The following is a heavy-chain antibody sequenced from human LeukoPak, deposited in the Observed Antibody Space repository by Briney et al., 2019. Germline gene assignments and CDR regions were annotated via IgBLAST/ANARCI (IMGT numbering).Heavy chain of an antibody. CDR1: GYTFPTHW. D-gene: IGHD6-19*01. V-gene: IGHV5-51*01. CDR3: ARLPAVAGPTFYYYMDV. J-gene: IGHJ6*03. CDR2: IYPIDSDT. Sequence: GESLKISCKASGYTFPTHWIVWLRHMPGKGLEWMGVIYPIDSDTKYSPSFQGQVTISADKSISTAYLQWSSLKASDTAMYYCARLPAVAGPTFYYYMDVWGTGTTVIVSS.